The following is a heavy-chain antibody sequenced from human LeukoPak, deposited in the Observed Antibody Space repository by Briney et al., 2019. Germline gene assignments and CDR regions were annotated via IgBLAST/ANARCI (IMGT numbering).Heavy chain of an antibody. CDR1: GGSISSSSYY. J-gene: IGHJ3*02. Sequence: PSETLSLTCTVSGGSISSSSYYWGWIRQPPGKGLEWIGSIYYSGSTYYNPSLKSRVTISVDTSKNQSSLKLSSVTAADTAVYYCARPYDSSGYTSMGDNAFDIWGQGTMVTVSS. CDR3: ARPYDSSGYTSMGDNAFDI. D-gene: IGHD3-22*01. CDR2: IYYSGST. V-gene: IGHV4-39*01.